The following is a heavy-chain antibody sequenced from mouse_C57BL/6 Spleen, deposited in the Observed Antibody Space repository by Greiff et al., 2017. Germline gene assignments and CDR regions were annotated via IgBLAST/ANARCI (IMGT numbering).Heavy chain of an antibody. D-gene: IGHD2-3*01. CDR1: GFTFSDYG. Sequence: EVKLVESGGGLVKPGGSLKLSCAASGFTFSDYGMHWVRQAPEKGLEWVAYISSGSSTIYYADTVKGRFTISRDNAKNTLFLQMPSVRSEDTAMYYCARDGYFDYWGQGTTLTVSS. V-gene: IGHV5-17*01. J-gene: IGHJ2*01. CDR2: ISSGSSTI. CDR3: ARDGYFDY.